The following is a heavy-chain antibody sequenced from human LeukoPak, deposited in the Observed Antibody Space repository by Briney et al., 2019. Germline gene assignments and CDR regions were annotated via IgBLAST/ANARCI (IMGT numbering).Heavy chain of an antibody. CDR2: VKTKSDGPT. J-gene: IGHJ4*02. CDR1: GFTVSSNY. D-gene: IGHD6-6*01. V-gene: IGHV3-15*05. Sequence: GSLRLSCAASGFTVSSNYMSWVRQAPGKGLEWVGRVKTKSDGPTDYAAPVKGRFSISRDDSKNTVYLQMSSLSSDDTAVYYCAWSSTWDKRFYLDYWGQGTLVTVSS. CDR3: AWSSTWDKRFYLDY.